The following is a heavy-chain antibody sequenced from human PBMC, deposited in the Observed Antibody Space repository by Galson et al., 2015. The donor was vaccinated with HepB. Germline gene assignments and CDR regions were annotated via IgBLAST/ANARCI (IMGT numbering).Heavy chain of an antibody. J-gene: IGHJ4*02. CDR3: ARDNGYDPSGYLPDY. CDR2: MSFNENTK. CDR1: GFTFRSYA. Sequence: SLRLSCAASGFTFRSYAMLWVRQAPGKGLEWVAAMSFNENTKYYADPVKGRFTISRDTSNNTLFLQMNSLRAEDTAVYYCARDNGYDPSGYLPDYWGQGALVAVSS. V-gene: IGHV3-30*04. D-gene: IGHD3-22*01.